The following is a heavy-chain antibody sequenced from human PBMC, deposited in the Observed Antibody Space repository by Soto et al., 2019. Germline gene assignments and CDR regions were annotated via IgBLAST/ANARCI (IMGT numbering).Heavy chain of an antibody. Sequence: SGPTLVNPIQTLTLTCTFSGFSLSTSGMRVSWIRQPPGKALEWLARIDWDDDKFYNTSLKTRLTISKDSSKNQVVLTMTNMDPVDTATYXCARMFHCSGGTCPFDYWGQGALVTGSS. V-gene: IGHV2-70*04. J-gene: IGHJ4*02. CDR1: GFSLSTSGMR. CDR3: ARMFHCSGGTCPFDY. CDR2: IDWDDDK. D-gene: IGHD2-15*01.